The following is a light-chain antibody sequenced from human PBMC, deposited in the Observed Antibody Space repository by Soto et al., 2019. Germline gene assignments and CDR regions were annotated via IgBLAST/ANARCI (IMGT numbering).Light chain of an antibody. V-gene: IGLV2-14*01. CDR1: SSDVGGYRY. CDR3: SSFTTDNTWV. CDR2: QVS. J-gene: IGLJ3*02. Sequence: QSALTQPAAVSGSPGQSITISCTGTSSDVGGYRYVSWYQQSPGEAPILIIYQVSNRPSGVSDRFSGSKSGNTASLTISGLQSEDEADYYCSSFTTDNTWVIGGGTKLTVL.